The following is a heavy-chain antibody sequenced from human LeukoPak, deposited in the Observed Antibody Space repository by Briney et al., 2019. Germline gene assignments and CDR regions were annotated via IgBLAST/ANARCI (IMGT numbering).Heavy chain of an antibody. J-gene: IGHJ6*03. Sequence: PSQTLSLTCAVSPGSMDSGLYYWTWIRQPAGKGLEWVGRISNNGGTAYNPSLRSRVTITLDTSNNHLSLKVTSVTAADTAVYYCARETKDIYSPSWGLYDTYHYIDAWGKGTTVSVSS. D-gene: IGHD5/OR15-5a*01. CDR3: ARETKDIYSPSWGLYDTYHYIDA. CDR1: PGSMDSGLYY. V-gene: IGHV4-61*02. CDR2: ISNNGGT.